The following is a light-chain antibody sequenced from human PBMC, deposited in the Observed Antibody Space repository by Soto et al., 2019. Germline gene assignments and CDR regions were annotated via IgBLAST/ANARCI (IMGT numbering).Light chain of an antibody. CDR3: QQRSNWPPMYT. CDR1: QSVSSH. J-gene: IGKJ2*01. CDR2: DAS. Sequence: EIVLTQSPATLSLSPGERATLSCRASQSVSSHLAWYQQKPGQAPRLLIYDASNRATGIPARFSGSGSGTDFTLTLSSLEPEDFAVYYCQQRSNWPPMYTFGQGTKLEIK. V-gene: IGKV3-11*01.